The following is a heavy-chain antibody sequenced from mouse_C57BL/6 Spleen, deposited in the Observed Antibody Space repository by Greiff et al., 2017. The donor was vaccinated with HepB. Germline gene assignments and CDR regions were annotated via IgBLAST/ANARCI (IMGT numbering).Heavy chain of an antibody. CDR1: GFTFSDYG. V-gene: IGHV5-17*01. D-gene: IGHD1-1*01. J-gene: IGHJ1*03. CDR3: ARRGYYGSRPYWYFDV. Sequence: EVNVVESGGGLVKPGGSLKLSCAASGFTFSDYGMHWVRQAPEKGLEWVAYISSGSSTIYYADTVKGRFTISRDNAKNTLFLQMTSLRSEDTAMYYCARRGYYGSRPYWYFDVWGTGTTVTVSS. CDR2: ISSGSSTI.